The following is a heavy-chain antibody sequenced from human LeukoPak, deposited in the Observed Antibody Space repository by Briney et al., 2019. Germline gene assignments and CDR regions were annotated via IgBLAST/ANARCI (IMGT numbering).Heavy chain of an antibody. Sequence: GGSLRPSCAASGFTFSSYAMSWVRQAPGKGLEWVSNISNSDGNTYYADSVKGRFTISRDNSKNTLYLQMNSLTAEDTAIYYCAKATGTLGNWGQGTLVTVSS. V-gene: IGHV3-23*01. CDR1: GFTFSSYA. CDR2: ISNSDGNT. CDR3: AKATGTLGN. J-gene: IGHJ4*02. D-gene: IGHD1-1*01.